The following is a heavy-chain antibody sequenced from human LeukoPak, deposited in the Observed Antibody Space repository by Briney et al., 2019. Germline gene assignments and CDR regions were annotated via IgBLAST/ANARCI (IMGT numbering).Heavy chain of an antibody. CDR1: GGSLSGYH. J-gene: IGHJ4*02. Sequence: SETLSLTCTLSGGSLSGYHWSWIRQSPGKGLEWIGEIEQSGSTKNNPSLKSRVTMSMDRSKKEFSLNLRSATAADTAVYYCARDDETYYYDSSGYTFGYWGQGTLVTVSS. D-gene: IGHD3-22*01. CDR2: IEQSGST. CDR3: ARDDETYYYDSSGYTFGY. V-gene: IGHV4-34*01.